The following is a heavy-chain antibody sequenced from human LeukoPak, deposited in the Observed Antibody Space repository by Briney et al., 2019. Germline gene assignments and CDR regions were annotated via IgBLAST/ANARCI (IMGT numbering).Heavy chain of an antibody. V-gene: IGHV4-34*01. CDR1: GGSFSGYY. J-gene: IGHJ4*02. CDR3: AREGDYFGRDF. Sequence: SETLSLTCAVYGGSFSGYYWSWIRQPPGKGLEWIGSIYYSGTTYYNPSLKSRVTISLDTSKNQFSLKLNSVTAADTAVFYCAREGDYFGRDFWGQGILVTVSS. D-gene: IGHD2/OR15-2a*01. CDR2: IYYSGTT.